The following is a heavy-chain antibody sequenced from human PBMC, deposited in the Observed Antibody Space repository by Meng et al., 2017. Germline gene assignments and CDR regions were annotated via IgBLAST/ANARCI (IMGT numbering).Heavy chain of an antibody. CDR3: ARVYDILTGYWDDDY. V-gene: IGHV7-4-1*02. D-gene: IGHD3-9*01. CDR2: INTNTGNP. J-gene: IGHJ4*02. Sequence: ASVKVSCKASGYTFTSYAMHWVRQAPGQGLEWMGWINTNTGNPTYAQGFTGRFVFSLDTSVSTAYLQISSLKAEDTAVYYCARVYDILTGYWDDDYWGQGTLVTVSS. CDR1: GYTFTSYA.